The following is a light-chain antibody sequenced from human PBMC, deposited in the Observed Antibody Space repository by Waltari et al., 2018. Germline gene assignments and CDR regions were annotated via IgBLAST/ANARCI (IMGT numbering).Light chain of an antibody. Sequence: QSVLTQPPSASATPGQSVTISCSGGRSNIGASTVSWYQHVPGTAPKLLIYSNSLRPSGVPGRFSGSKSGISASLAISDLQSEDEAEYYCATWDDSLKGVIFGGGSKLTVL. CDR2: SNS. CDR1: RSNIGAST. J-gene: IGLJ2*01. V-gene: IGLV1-44*01. CDR3: ATWDDSLKGVI.